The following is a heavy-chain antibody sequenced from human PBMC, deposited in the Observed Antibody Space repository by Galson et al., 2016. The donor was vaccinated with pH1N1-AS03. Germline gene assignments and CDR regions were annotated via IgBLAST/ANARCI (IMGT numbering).Heavy chain of an antibody. D-gene: IGHD6-13*01. CDR3: VRGFMAPAD. CDR1: GYTFTSGW. V-gene: IGHV5-51*01. Sequence: QSGAEVKKPGESLKISCKGSGYTFTSGWIGWVRQMPGKGLEWMGIIYPSDSNAKYSPSFQGQVTISADNSITTAYLQWDSLTASETAMYYCVRGFMAPADWGQGTLVTVSS. CDR2: IYPSDSNA. J-gene: IGHJ4*02.